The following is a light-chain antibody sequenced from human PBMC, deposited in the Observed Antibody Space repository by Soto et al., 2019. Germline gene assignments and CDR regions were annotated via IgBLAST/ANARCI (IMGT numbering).Light chain of an antibody. CDR1: QGISSY. Sequence: DIQLTQSPSFLSASVGDRVTITCRASQGISSYLAWYQQKPGKAPKLMIYAASTMQSGVPSRFSGSGTGTEFTLTISSLQPAVFATYYWQQLHSYQWTFGPGTKVEIK. J-gene: IGKJ1*01. CDR3: QQLHSYQWT. V-gene: IGKV1-9*01. CDR2: AAS.